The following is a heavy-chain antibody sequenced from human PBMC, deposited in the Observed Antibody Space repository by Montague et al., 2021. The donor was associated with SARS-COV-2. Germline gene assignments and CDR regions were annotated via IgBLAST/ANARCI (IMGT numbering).Heavy chain of an antibody. Sequence: SETLSLTCAVYGGSFSGYYWNWIRQPPGKGLEWIGYIYYSGSTNYNPSLKSRVTISVDTSKNQFSLKLSSVTAADTAVYYCARDSGGSSPEDWLGFDPWGQGTLVTVSS. CDR3: ARDSGGSSPEDWLGFDP. J-gene: IGHJ5*02. D-gene: IGHD2-15*01. CDR2: IYYSGST. V-gene: IGHV4-59*01. CDR1: GGSFSGYY.